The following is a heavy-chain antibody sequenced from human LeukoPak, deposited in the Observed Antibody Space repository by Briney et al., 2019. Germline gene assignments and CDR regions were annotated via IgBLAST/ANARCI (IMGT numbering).Heavy chain of an antibody. D-gene: IGHD1-26*01. CDR1: GGSISPSY. V-gene: IGHV4-59*08. CDR3: ARRSGSGGYFDY. CDR2: VHYSGST. J-gene: IGHJ4*02. Sequence: SETLSLTCTVSGGSISPSYWSWIRQPPGKGLEWIGQVHYSGSTNNNPSFKSRVTISVDTSKNQISLKLNSVSAEDTAIYYCARRSGSGGYFDYWGQGTLATVSS.